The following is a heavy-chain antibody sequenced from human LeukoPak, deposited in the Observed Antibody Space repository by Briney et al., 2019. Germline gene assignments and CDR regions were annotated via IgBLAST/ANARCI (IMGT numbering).Heavy chain of an antibody. Sequence: SETLSLTCTVSGDSVTTYYWSWIRQPPGKGLEWLGYVYYSGSATYNPSLKSRVTISVDTSKNQFSLRLSSVTAADTVVYYCARDGSNWSNDYYHGVDVWGQGTTVTVSS. V-gene: IGHV4-59*02. D-gene: IGHD4-11*01. CDR3: ARDGSNWSNDYYHGVDV. CDR2: VYYSGSA. J-gene: IGHJ6*02. CDR1: GDSVTTYY.